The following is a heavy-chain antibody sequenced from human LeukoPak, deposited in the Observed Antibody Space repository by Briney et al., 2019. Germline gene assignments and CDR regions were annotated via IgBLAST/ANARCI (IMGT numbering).Heavy chain of an antibody. CDR2: ISYDGSNI. J-gene: IGHJ4*02. V-gene: IGHV3-30-3*01. CDR1: GFTFSHYA. D-gene: IGHD6-13*01. CDR3: ARDRAAAPWGYFDY. Sequence: QPGRSLRLSCEASGFTFSHYAMHWVHQSPGKGLEWVALISYDGSNIQYADSVKGRFTISRDNSKNTLYLQMNTLRTEDTALYYCARDRAAAPWGYFDYWGQGTLVTVSS.